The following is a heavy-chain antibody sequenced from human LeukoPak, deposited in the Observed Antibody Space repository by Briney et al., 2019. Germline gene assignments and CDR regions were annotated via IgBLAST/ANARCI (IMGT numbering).Heavy chain of an antibody. Sequence: PSETLSLTCTVSVGSISSGSDYWSWIRQPAGKGLEWIGRIYTSGNTNYNPSLKSRVTISVDTSKNQSSLKLTSVTAADTAVYYCARGGGYNWFDPWGQGTLVTVSS. CDR3: ARGGGYNWFDP. V-gene: IGHV4-61*02. J-gene: IGHJ5*02. CDR2: IYTSGNT. CDR1: VGSISSGSDY.